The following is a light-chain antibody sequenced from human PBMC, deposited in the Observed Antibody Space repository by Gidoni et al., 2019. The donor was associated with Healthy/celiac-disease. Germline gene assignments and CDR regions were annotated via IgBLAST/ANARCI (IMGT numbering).Light chain of an antibody. V-gene: IGKV1-9*01. CDR1: QGISSY. CDR2: AAS. CDR3: QQLNSYPT. J-gene: IGKJ4*01. Sequence: DIQLTQSPSFLSASVGDRVTITCCASQGISSYLAWYQQKPGKAPKLLIYAASTLQSGVPSRFSGSGSGTEFTLTISSLQPEDFATYYCQQLNSYPTFGGGTKVEIK.